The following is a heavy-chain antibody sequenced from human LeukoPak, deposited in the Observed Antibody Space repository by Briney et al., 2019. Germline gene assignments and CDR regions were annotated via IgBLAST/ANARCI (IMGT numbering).Heavy chain of an antibody. CDR1: GLTFSSYA. CDR3: AKDHSDCESSYHY. CDR2: IPSGGENT. V-gene: IGHV3-23*01. J-gene: IGHJ4*02. Sequence: GRSLRLSCAASGLTFSSYATNWVRHAPRKGLEWVSSIPSGGENTYYADSVKDRFSIARDNSKNTLYLQMNSVGDEDTAVYYCAKDHSDCESSYHYWRQRTLVVVSS. D-gene: IGHD2-21*02.